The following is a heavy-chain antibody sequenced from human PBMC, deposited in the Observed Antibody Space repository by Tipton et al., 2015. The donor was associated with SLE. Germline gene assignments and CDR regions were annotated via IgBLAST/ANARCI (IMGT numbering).Heavy chain of an antibody. D-gene: IGHD3-16*01. CDR1: GGSISSSSYY. CDR2: IYFSGTT. V-gene: IGHV4-39*07. CDR3: ARELPTMGDYMDV. J-gene: IGHJ6*03. Sequence: LRLSCTVSGGSISSSSYYWGWIRQPPGKGLEWIGSIYFSGTTYYNPSLKSRVTILVDTSKNQFSLKVNSVTAADTAMYYCARELPTMGDYMDVWGKGTTVIVSS.